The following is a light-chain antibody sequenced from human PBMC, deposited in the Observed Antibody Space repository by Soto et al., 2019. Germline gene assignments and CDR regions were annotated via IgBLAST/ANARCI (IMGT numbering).Light chain of an antibody. CDR3: XXXXXSPWT. CDR2: WAS. V-gene: IGKV4-1*01. Sequence: DIVMTQSPDFLAVSLGERAXINCXXSQPVLDSSNNKNYLAWYQQKPGQPPKLLIYWASYRESGVPDRFSGSGSETDFTLTISSLQAXXXXXXXXXXXXXSPWTFGQGTKVEIK. J-gene: IGKJ1*01. CDR1: QPVLDSSNNKNY.